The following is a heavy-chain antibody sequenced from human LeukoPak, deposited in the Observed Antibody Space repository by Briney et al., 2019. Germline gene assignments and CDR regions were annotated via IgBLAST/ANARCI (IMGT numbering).Heavy chain of an antibody. D-gene: IGHD6-13*01. J-gene: IGHJ4*02. CDR3: ARGQPGVAAAGNLDY. CDR2: IKQDGSET. CDR1: GFSFVNHW. V-gene: IGHV3-7*01. Sequence: PGGSLRLSCAASGFSFVNHWMSWVRQAPGKGLEWLANIKQDGSETYYLDSVKGRFTVSRDNAKNSLYLQMNTLRAEDTAVYYCARGQPGVAAAGNLDYWGQGTLVAVSS.